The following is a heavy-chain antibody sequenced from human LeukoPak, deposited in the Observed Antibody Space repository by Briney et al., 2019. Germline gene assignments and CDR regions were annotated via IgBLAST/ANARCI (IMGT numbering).Heavy chain of an antibody. Sequence: SETLSLTCTVSGGSISSYYWSWIRQPPGKGLEWIGYIYYSGSTNYNPSLKSRVTISVDTSKNQFSLKLSSVTAADTAVYYCARDYYDSSGYSSPPPQYYFDYWGQGTLVTVSS. CDR3: ARDYYDSSGYSSPPPQYYFDY. CDR2: IYYSGST. V-gene: IGHV4-59*12. D-gene: IGHD3-22*01. CDR1: GGSISSYY. J-gene: IGHJ4*02.